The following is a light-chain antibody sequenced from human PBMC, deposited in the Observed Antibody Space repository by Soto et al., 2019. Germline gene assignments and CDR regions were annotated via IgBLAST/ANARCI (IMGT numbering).Light chain of an antibody. Sequence: DIQMTQSPSSLSAYVGDRVTITCRASQGISNYLAWYQQKPGKVPKLLIYGASSLQSGVPSRFSGSGSGTDFTLTINSLQPEDVATYYCQQYNAWPSHTFGQGTKLEIK. CDR2: GAS. V-gene: IGKV1-27*01. CDR1: QGISNY. CDR3: QQYNAWPSHT. J-gene: IGKJ2*01.